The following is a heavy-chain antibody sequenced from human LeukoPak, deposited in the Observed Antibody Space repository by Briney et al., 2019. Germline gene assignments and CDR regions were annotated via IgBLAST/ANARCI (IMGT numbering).Heavy chain of an antibody. CDR2: IYWDDDE. CDR3: THWTRHDGYCSGGSCYGLRY. D-gene: IGHD2-15*01. V-gene: IGHV2-5*02. J-gene: IGHJ4*02. CDR1: GFSLSTRGVG. Sequence: SGPTLVKPTQTLTLTCTFSGFSLSTRGVGVGWVRQPPGKALEWLALIYWDDDERYSPSLNSRLTITKDTSKNQVVLTVTDMDPVDTATYYCTHWTRHDGYCSGGSCYGLRYWGQGTLVTVSS.